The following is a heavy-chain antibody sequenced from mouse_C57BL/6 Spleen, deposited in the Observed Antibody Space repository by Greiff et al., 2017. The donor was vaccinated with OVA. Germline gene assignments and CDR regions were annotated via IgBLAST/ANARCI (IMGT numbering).Heavy chain of an antibody. V-gene: IGHV1-62-2*01. D-gene: IGHD1-1*01. J-gene: IGHJ2*01. CDR1: GYTFTEYT. CDR2: FYPGSGSI. CDR3: ARHEEGYYGSSYVKEGYYFDY. Sequence: VHLVESGAELVKPGASVKLSCKASGYTFTEYTIHWVKQRSGQGLEWIGWFYPGSGSIKYNEKFKDKATLTADKSSSTVYMELSRLTSEDSAVYFCARHEEGYYGSSYVKEGYYFDYWGQGTTLTVSS.